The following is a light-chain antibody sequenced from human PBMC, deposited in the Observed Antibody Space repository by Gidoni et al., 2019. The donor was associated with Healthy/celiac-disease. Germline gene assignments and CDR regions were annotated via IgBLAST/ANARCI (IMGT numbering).Light chain of an antibody. V-gene: IGKV3-11*01. Sequence: EIVFTQSPATLSLSPGERATLSCRACQSVSSYLAWYQQKPGQAPRLLIYDASNRATGIPARFSGSGSVTDFTLTISSLEPEDFAVYYCQQRSNWPPGYTFGQGTKLEIK. CDR3: QQRSNWPPGYT. CDR2: DAS. J-gene: IGKJ2*01. CDR1: QSVSSY.